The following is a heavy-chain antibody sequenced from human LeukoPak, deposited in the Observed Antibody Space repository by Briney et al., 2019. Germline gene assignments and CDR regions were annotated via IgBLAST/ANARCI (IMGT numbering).Heavy chain of an antibody. J-gene: IGHJ3*02. V-gene: IGHV4-30-2*01. CDR2: IYQSGST. Sequence: PSQTLSLTCAVSGGSISSGGYSWSWIRQPPGKGLEWIGHIYQSGSTYYNASLKSRVTISIDRSKNQFSLKLSSVTAADTAVYYCARGVSSVVPAAIRAFDIWGQGTMVTVSS. CDR1: GGSISSGGYS. D-gene: IGHD2-2*01. CDR3: ARGVSSVVPAAIRAFDI.